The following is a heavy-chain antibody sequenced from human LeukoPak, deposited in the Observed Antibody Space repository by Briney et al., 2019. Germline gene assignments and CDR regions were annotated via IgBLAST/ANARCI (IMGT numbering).Heavy chain of an antibody. Sequence: GGSLRLSCAASGFTFSSYAMSWVRQAPGKGLEWVSAISGSGGSTYYADSVKGRFTISRDNSKNTLYLQMNSLRAEDTAVYYCAKEGANYYDSSGYFRGYYYYYMDVWGKGTTVTVSS. D-gene: IGHD3-22*01. CDR3: AKEGANYYDSSGYFRGYYYYYMDV. CDR2: ISGSGGST. J-gene: IGHJ6*03. V-gene: IGHV3-23*01. CDR1: GFTFSSYA.